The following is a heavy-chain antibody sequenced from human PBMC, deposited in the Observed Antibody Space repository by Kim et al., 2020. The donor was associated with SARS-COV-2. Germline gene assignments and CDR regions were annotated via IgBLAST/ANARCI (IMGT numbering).Heavy chain of an antibody. CDR3: ARRGYSYGYLDY. D-gene: IGHD5-18*01. V-gene: IGHV1-3*01. Sequence: YSQKFQGSVTITRDTSASTAYMELSSLRSEDTAVYYCARRGYSYGYLDYWGQGTLVTVSS. J-gene: IGHJ4*02.